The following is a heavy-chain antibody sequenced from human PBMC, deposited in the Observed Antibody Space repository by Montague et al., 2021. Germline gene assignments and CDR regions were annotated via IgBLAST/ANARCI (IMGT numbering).Heavy chain of an antibody. V-gene: IGHV4-39*01. Sequence: SETLSLTCTVSNGSIGSSTSYWGWIRQPPGKGLEWIGSIYYSGNTYYNPSLKSRVTIPVDPSKNQFSLRLSSVTAADTAVYYCARPNIVTIHWYFDLWGRGTLVLVSS. D-gene: IGHD5-12*01. J-gene: IGHJ2*01. CDR1: NGSIGSSTSY. CDR3: ARPNIVTIHWYFDL. CDR2: IYYSGNT.